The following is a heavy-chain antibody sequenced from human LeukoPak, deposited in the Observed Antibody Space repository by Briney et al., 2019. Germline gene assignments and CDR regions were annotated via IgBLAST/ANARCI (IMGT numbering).Heavy chain of an antibody. CDR3: ARDYNAAFDY. Sequence: ASVKVSCKASGYTFTSYYIHWVRQAPGQGLEWMGWIDPNSGDTSLHQKFLGRVTMTRDTSISAAYLDLRSLRFDDTAFYYCARDYNAAFDYWGQGTLVTVSS. D-gene: IGHD3-10*01. CDR1: GYTFTSYY. CDR2: IDPNSGDT. V-gene: IGHV1-2*02. J-gene: IGHJ4*02.